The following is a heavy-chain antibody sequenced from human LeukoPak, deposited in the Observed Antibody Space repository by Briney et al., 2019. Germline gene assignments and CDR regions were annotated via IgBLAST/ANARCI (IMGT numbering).Heavy chain of an antibody. CDR1: GFTFSNYM. D-gene: IGHD1-20*01. J-gene: IGHJ4*02. V-gene: IGHV3-74*01. CDR2: IKSDGITI. Sequence: GGSLRLSCAASGFTFSNYMMHWVRQAPGKGLVWVSRIKSDGITITYADSVKGRFTISRDNAKNTLYLQMNSLRAGDTAVYYCLRDLNWSLDQWGQGTLVTVSS. CDR3: LRDLNWSLDQ.